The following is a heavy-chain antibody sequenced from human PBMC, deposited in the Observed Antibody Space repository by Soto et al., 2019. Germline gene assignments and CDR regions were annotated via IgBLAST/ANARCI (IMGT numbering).Heavy chain of an antibody. CDR3: AIQTIVVVITFRYYYGMDV. J-gene: IGHJ6*02. D-gene: IGHD3-22*01. Sequence: KPSETLSLTCTVSGGSISSSSYYWGWIRQPPGKGLEWIGSIYCSGSTYYNPSLKSRVTISVDTSKNQFSLKLSSVTAADTAVYYCAIQTIVVVITFRYYYGMDVWGQGTTVTVSS. CDR1: GGSISSSSYY. CDR2: IYCSGST. V-gene: IGHV4-39*01.